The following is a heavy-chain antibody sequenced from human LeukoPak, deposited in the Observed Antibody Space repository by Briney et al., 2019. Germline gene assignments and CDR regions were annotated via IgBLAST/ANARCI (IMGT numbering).Heavy chain of an antibody. V-gene: IGHV3-23*01. J-gene: IGHJ4*02. Sequence: GGSLRLSCAASGFTFSIYAVNWVPDAPGRGREWGSTLSGSAGSTYYADSVKGPCTISRDNSKNTLYLQMHSLRAEDTAVYYCAKSAGVATIRYYFDYWRQGTLVTVSS. CDR1: GFTFSIYA. D-gene: IGHD5-24*01. CDR3: AKSAGVATIRYYFDY. CDR2: LSGSAGST.